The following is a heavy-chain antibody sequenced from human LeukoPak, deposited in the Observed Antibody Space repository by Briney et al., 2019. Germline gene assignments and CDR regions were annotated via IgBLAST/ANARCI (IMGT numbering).Heavy chain of an antibody. CDR1: GFNLGGNA. CDR2: IEGSNDNT. V-gene: IGHV3-23*01. CDR3: AKDILRWSFDY. J-gene: IGHJ4*02. Sequence: GGSLRLSCAASGFNLGGNAMAWVRQAPGKGLEWVSAIEGSNDNTYYADSVRGRFTVSRDTSKSTLFLQMHSLRADDTATYFCAKDILRWSFDYWAQGVLVTVSS. D-gene: IGHD2-15*01.